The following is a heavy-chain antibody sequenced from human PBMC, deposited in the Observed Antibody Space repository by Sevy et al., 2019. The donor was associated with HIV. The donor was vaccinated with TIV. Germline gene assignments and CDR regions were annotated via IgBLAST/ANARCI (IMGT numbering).Heavy chain of an antibody. Sequence: ASLKVSCKASGYTFTGYYMHWVRQAPGQGLEWMGWINPNSGGTNYAQKFQGRVTMTRDTSISTAYMELSRLRSDDTAVYYCARARGSSNAFDIWGQGTMVTVSS. V-gene: IGHV1-2*02. D-gene: IGHD6-6*01. CDR2: INPNSGGT. J-gene: IGHJ3*02. CDR1: GYTFTGYY. CDR3: ARARGSSNAFDI.